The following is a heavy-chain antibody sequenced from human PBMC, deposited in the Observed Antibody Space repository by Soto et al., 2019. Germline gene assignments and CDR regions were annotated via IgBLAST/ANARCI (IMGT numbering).Heavy chain of an antibody. D-gene: IGHD5-12*01. Sequence: GGSLRLSCTASGFTFSSYWMHWVRQAPGKGLVWVSRIDSDGSPTNYADFVKGRFTISRDNAKNTLYLQMNSLRVEDTAVYYCARGASGYGNFDYWGQGT. CDR2: IDSDGSPT. V-gene: IGHV3-74*01. CDR1: GFTFSSYW. J-gene: IGHJ4*02. CDR3: ARGASGYGNFDY.